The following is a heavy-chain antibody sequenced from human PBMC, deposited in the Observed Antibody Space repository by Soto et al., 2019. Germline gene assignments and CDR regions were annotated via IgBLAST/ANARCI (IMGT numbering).Heavy chain of an antibody. V-gene: IGHV1-58*01. Sequence: AVKITCKESGCNFTSSAVQWVRQALGQRLEWIGWIVVCSGNTNYAQKFQERVTITRDMSTSTASMELSSLRSEDTAVYYCAPVGNYYGSGKPGLWGQGTLVSVS. D-gene: IGHD3-10*01. CDR3: APVGNYYGSGKPGL. CDR2: IVVCSGNT. CDR1: GCNFTSSA. J-gene: IGHJ4*02.